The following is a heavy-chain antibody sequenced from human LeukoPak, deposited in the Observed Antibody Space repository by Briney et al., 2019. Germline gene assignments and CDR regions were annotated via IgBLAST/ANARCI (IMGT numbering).Heavy chain of an antibody. Sequence: PGRSLRLSCAASGFTFSSYGMHWVRQAPGKGLEWVAVISYDGSNKYYADSVKGRFTISRDNSKNTLYLQMNSLRAEDTAVYYCAKDTSADSKTRLQAFDYWGQGTLVTVSS. CDR1: GFTFSSYG. CDR2: ISYDGSNK. CDR3: AKDTSADSKTRLQAFDY. D-gene: IGHD2-21*02. J-gene: IGHJ4*02. V-gene: IGHV3-30*18.